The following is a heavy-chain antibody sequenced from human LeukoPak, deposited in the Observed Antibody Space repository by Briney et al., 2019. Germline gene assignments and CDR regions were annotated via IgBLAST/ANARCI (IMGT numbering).Heavy chain of an antibody. CDR1: GFTFSSYS. V-gene: IGHV3-48*04. CDR3: ARLYSNYALDY. D-gene: IGHD4-11*01. Sequence: GGSLRLSCAASGFTFSSYSMNWVRQVPGKGLEWVSYISSSSSTIYYADSVKGRFTISRDNAKNSLYLQMNSLRAEDTAVYYCARLYSNYALDYWGQGTLVPVSS. J-gene: IGHJ4*02. CDR2: ISSSSSTI.